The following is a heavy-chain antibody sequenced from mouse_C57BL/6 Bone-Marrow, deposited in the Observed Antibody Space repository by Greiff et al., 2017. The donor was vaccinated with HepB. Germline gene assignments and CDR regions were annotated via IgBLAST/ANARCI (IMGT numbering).Heavy chain of an antibody. CDR2: IYPGSGST. CDR3: SCEGRYYGNYVFWYFDV. J-gene: IGHJ1*01. Sequence: VQLQQPGAELVKPGASVKMSCKASGYTFTSYWITWVKQRPGQGLEWIGDIYPGSGSTNYNEKFKSKATLTVDTSSSTAYMQLSSLTSEDSAVYYCSCEGRYYGNYVFWYFDVWGSGPTVTVSS. V-gene: IGHV1-55*01. CDR1: GYTFTSYW. D-gene: IGHD2-1*01.